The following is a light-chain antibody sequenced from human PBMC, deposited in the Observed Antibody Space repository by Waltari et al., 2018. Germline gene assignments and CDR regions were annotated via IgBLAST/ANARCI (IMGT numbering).Light chain of an antibody. CDR2: GAS. V-gene: IGKV3-20*01. CDR3: QQYGSSVLYT. J-gene: IGKJ2*01. Sequence: VLTQSPDTVSLSPGETATLSCRASQSQTKRYLAWYQQKAGQAPRLLIYGASSRAAGIPYRFSGSGSGTDFTLTISRLEPDDSAVYYCQQYGSSVLYTFGQGTKLEIK. CDR1: QSQTKRY.